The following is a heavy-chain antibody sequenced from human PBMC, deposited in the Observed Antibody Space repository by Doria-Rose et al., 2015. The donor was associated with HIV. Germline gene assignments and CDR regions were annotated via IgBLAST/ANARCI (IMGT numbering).Heavy chain of an antibody. CDR1: GGSISHYY. D-gene: IGHD1-26*01. V-gene: IGHV4-59*01. CDR3: ARVLSGTYDY. J-gene: IGHJ4*02. Sequence: QVQLQESGPALVKPSETLSLTCRVSGGSISHYYCSWIRQSPGKGLEYIGDIFYTGSTNYSPSLKSRVFISIDTSKNKFSLRLSSVTAADTAVYYCARVLSGTYDYWGQGTLVTVSS. CDR2: IFYTGST.